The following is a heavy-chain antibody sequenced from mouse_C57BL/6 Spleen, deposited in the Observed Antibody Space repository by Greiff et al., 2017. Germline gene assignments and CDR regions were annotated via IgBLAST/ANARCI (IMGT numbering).Heavy chain of an antibody. J-gene: IGHJ1*03. CDR3: ANYYGSPYWYFDV. D-gene: IGHD1-1*01. Sequence: EVQLQQSGAELVKPGASVKLSCTASGFNIKDSYMHWVKQRTEQGLEWIGRIDPEDGETKYAPKFQGTATITADTSSNTAYLQLSSLTSEDTAVYYCANYYGSPYWYFDVWGTGTTVTVSS. CDR1: GFNIKDSY. CDR2: IDPEDGET. V-gene: IGHV14-2*01.